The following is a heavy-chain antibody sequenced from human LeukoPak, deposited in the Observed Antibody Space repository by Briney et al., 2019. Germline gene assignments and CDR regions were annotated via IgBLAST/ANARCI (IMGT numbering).Heavy chain of an antibody. CDR3: AKPDYDILTGYPYYFDY. CDR2: ISGSGGST. V-gene: IGHV3-23*01. Sequence: GGSLRLSCAASGFTFSTYVMSWVRQAPGKGLEWVSAISGSGGSTYYADSVKGRFTISRDNSKNTLYLQMNSLRAEDTAVYYCAKPDYDILTGYPYYFDYWGQGTLVTVSS. J-gene: IGHJ4*02. D-gene: IGHD3-9*01. CDR1: GFTFSTYV.